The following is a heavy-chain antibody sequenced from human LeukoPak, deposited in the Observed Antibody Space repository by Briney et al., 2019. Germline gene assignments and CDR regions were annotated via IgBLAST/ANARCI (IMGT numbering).Heavy chain of an antibody. V-gene: IGHV3-74*01. CDR3: ARDKHPGYYYYYMDV. Sequence: GGSLRLSCAASGFTFSSYWMHWVRQAPGKGLVWVSRINTDGSSTSYADSVKGRFTISRDNAKNTLYLQMNSLRAEDTAVYYCARDKHPGYYYYYMDVWGKGTTVTVSS. CDR2: INTDGSST. CDR1: GFTFSSYW. J-gene: IGHJ6*03.